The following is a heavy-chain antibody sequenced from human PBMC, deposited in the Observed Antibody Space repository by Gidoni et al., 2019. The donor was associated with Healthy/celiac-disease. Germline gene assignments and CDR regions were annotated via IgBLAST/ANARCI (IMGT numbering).Heavy chain of an antibody. CDR1: GGSFSGYY. V-gene: IGHV4-34*01. Sequence: QVQLQQWGAGLLKPSETLSLTCAVYGGSFSGYYWSWIRQPPGKGLEWIGEINHSGSTNYNPSLKSRVTISVDTSKNQFSLKLSSVTAADTAVHYCARGLYYYDIGGYYFDYWGQGTLVTVSS. J-gene: IGHJ4*02. D-gene: IGHD3-22*01. CDR2: INHSGST. CDR3: ARGLYYYDIGGYYFDY.